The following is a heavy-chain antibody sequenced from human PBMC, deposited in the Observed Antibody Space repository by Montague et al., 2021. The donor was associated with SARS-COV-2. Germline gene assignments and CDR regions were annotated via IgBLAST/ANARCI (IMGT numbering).Heavy chain of an antibody. CDR1: GGSISSSSYY. CDR3: ARDLNEYSSSGGFDY. D-gene: IGHD6-6*01. J-gene: IGHJ4*02. V-gene: IGHV4-39*07. CDR2: IYYSGST. Sequence: SETLSLTCTVSGGSISSSSYYLGWIRQPPGKGLEWIGSIYYSGSTYYNPSLKSRVTISVDTSKNQFSLKLSSVTAADTAVCYCARDLNEYSSSGGFDYWGQGTLVTVSS.